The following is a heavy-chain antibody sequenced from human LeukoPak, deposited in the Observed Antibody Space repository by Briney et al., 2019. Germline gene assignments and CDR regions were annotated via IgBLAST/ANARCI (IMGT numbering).Heavy chain of an antibody. D-gene: IGHD4-17*01. CDR3: ARGGYGDPFDY. V-gene: IGHV4-4*07. J-gene: IGHJ4*02. CDR2: VYTSGST. Sequence: SETLSLTCTVSGGSISGFYWSWIRQPAGKGLEWIGRVYTSGSTNYNPSLKSRVTMSIDTSKKQFSLELRSVTAADTAVYYCARGGYGDPFDYWGQGTLVTVSS. CDR1: GGSISGFY.